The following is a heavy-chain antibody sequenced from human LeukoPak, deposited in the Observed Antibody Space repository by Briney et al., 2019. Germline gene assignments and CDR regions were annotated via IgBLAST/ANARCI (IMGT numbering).Heavy chain of an antibody. CDR2: INHSGST. CDR3: ARDRGYVFYYFDY. J-gene: IGHJ4*02. Sequence: SETLSLTCAVYGGSFSGYYWSWIRQPPGKGLEWIGEINHSGSTNYNPSLKSRVTISVDTSKNQFSLKLSSVTAADTAVYYCARDRGYVFYYFDYWGQGTLVTASS. CDR1: GGSFSGYY. V-gene: IGHV4-34*01. D-gene: IGHD3-10*01.